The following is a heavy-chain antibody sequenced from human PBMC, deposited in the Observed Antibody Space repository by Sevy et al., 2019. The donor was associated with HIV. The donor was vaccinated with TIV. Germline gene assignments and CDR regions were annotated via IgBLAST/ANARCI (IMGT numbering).Heavy chain of an antibody. CDR2: IHSDDTT. CDR3: ARGKSGYGYSLNY. D-gene: IGHD5-18*01. V-gene: IGHV3-66*01. CDR1: GFTANSNY. J-gene: IGHJ4*02. Sequence: GGSLRLSCAASGFTANSNYMTWVRQAPGKGLEGVSVIHSDDTTYHADSVKDRFTISRDNFKITLYLNMSSLRAEDTAVYYCARGKSGYGYSLNYWGQGTLVTVSS.